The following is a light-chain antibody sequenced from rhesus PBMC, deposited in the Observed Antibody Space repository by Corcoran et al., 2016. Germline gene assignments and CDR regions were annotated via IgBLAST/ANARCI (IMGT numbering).Light chain of an antibody. CDR2: KAP. CDR1: QGISSL. V-gene: IGKV1-22*01. Sequence: DIQMTQSPSSLSASVGDTVTITCRASQGISSLSAWYQQKPGKAPKLLIYKAPSLQRGVPSRFSGSGSGTDVPLTISRLQSKGFATYYCEQYRGRRTFGQGTKVEIK. CDR3: EQYRGRRT. J-gene: IGKJ1*01.